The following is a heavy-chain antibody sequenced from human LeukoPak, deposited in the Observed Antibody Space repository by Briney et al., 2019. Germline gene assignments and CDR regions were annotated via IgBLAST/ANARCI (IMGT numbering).Heavy chain of an antibody. CDR2: ISSSSSYI. CDR1: GFTFSSYS. D-gene: IGHD5-12*01. Sequence: PGGSLGLSCAASGFTFSSYSMNWVRQAPGKGLEWVSSISSSSSYIYYADSVRGRFTISRDNAKNSLYLQMNSLRAEDTAVYYCARYVDIVATDKFYFDYWGQGTLVTVSS. J-gene: IGHJ4*02. V-gene: IGHV3-21*01. CDR3: ARYVDIVATDKFYFDY.